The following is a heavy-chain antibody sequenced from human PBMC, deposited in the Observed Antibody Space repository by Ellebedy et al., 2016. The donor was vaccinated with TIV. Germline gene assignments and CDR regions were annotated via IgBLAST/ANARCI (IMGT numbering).Heavy chain of an antibody. J-gene: IGHJ4*02. CDR3: ARDRGGLTYIKDF. Sequence: SETLSLXXAVSGASMRGYCLNWVRQTPGKGLEWIGVIYPVGSTNYNPSLRSRVTISVDRSKNQFSMRLTSVTAADTAVYYCARDRGGLTYIKDFWGQGTLVTVSS. CDR1: GASMRGYC. D-gene: IGHD3/OR15-3a*01. V-gene: IGHV4-4*02. CDR2: IYPVGST.